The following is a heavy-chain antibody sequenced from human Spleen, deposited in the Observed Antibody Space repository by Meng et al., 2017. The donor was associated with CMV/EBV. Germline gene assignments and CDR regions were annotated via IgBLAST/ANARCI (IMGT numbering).Heavy chain of an antibody. V-gene: IGHV3-48*04. CDR3: ARKVHDSSDMDV. CDR2: IFSSGITI. Sequence: GESLKISCAASGFTFSAYSMNWVRQAPGKGLEWVSYIFSSGITIYYADSVKGRFTISRDNAKNSLYLQMNNLRAEDTAIYYCARKVHDSSDMDVWGQGTTVTVSS. J-gene: IGHJ6*02. D-gene: IGHD3-22*01. CDR1: GFTFSAYS.